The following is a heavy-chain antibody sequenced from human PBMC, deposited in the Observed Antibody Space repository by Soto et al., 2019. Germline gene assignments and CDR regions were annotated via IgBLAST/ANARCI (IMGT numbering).Heavy chain of an antibody. CDR2: IYYSGST. V-gene: IGHV4-59*01. Sequence: SETLSLTCTVSGGSISSYYWSWIRQPPGKGLEWIGYIYYSGSTNYNPSLKSRVTISVDTSKNQFSLKLSSVTAADTAVYYCARDRGEYYYYMDVWGKGTTVTVSS. CDR3: ARDRGEYYYYMDV. CDR1: GGSISSYY. J-gene: IGHJ6*03.